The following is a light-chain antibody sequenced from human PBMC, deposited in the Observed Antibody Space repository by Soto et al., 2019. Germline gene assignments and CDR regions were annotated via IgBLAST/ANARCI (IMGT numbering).Light chain of an antibody. CDR2: GNS. V-gene: IGLV1-40*01. J-gene: IGLJ2*01. CDR1: TSNIGAGYD. Sequence: QSVLTQPPSGSVAPVQRITITCTGSTSNIGAGYDVHWYQQLPGTAPKLLIYGNSNRPSGVPDRFSGSKSGTTAFLTISGLQTEDEADYYCGSKAGSDKHVVFGGGTKVT. CDR3: GSKAGSDKHVV.